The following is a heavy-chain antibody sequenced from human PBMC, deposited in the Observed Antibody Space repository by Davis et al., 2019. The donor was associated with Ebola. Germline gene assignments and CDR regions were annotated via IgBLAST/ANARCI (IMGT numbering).Heavy chain of an antibody. J-gene: IGHJ6*02. CDR3: ARWTTVTIYYYGMDV. CDR1: GGSFSGYY. V-gene: IGHV4-34*01. CDR2: INHSGST. D-gene: IGHD4-17*01. Sequence: SETLSLTCAVYGGSFSGYYWSWIRQPPGKGLEWIGEINHSGSTNYNPSLKSRVTISVDTSKNQFSLKLSSVTAADTAMYYCARWTTVTIYYYGMDVWGQGTTVTVSS.